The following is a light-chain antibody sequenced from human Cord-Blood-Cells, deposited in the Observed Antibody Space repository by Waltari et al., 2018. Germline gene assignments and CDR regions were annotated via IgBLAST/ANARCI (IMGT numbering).Light chain of an antibody. J-gene: IGKJ4*01. CDR2: GAS. V-gene: IGKV3-15*01. Sequence: EIVMTQPPATLSVSSGERATHPCRASQRVSSNLAWYQQKPGQAPRLLIYGASTRATGIPARFSGSGSGTEFTLTISSLQSEDFAVYYCQQYNNWPLTFGGGTKVEIK. CDR1: QRVSSN. CDR3: QQYNNWPLT.